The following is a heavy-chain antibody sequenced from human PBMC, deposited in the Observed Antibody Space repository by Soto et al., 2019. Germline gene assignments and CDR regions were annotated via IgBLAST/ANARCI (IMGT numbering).Heavy chain of an antibody. CDR2: IRGSGAST. Sequence: GGSLRLSCAASGFTFSNHAMSWVRQAPGKGLEWVSAIRGSGASTYYADSVKGRFTISRDNSRNTLYLQMNSLRAEDTAVYYCATGGYSYDYVGKELDYWGQGTLVTVSS. V-gene: IGHV3-23*01. CDR3: ATGGYSYDYVGKELDY. D-gene: IGHD5-18*01. CDR1: GFTFSNHA. J-gene: IGHJ4*02.